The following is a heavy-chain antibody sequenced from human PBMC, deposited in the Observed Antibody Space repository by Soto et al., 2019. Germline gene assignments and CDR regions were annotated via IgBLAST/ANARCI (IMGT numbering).Heavy chain of an antibody. Sequence: ASVKVSFKASGGTFSSYAISWVRQAPGQGLEWMGGIIPIFGTANYAQKFQGRVTITADESTSTAYMELSSLRSEDTAVYYCARDHHNYDFWSGYLGWGQGTLVTVSS. CDR3: ARDHHNYDFWSGYLG. CDR2: IIPIFGTA. J-gene: IGHJ4*02. V-gene: IGHV1-69*01. CDR1: GGTFSSYA. D-gene: IGHD3-3*01.